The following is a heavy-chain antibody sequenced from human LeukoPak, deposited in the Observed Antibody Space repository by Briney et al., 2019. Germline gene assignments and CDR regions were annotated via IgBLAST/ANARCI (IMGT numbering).Heavy chain of an antibody. J-gene: IGHJ3*02. Sequence: GGSLRLSCAASGFTLSSYEMNWVRQAPGKGLEWASYISSSGSTIYYADSVKGRFTISRDNAKNSLYLQMNSLRAEDTAVYYCARANGYYDILTGGDAFDIWGQGTMVTVSS. D-gene: IGHD3-9*01. CDR1: GFTLSSYE. V-gene: IGHV3-48*03. CDR3: ARANGYYDILTGGDAFDI. CDR2: ISSSGSTI.